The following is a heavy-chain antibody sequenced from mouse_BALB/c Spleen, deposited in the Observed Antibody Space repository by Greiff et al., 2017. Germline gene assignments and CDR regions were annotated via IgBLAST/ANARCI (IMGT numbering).Heavy chain of an antibody. D-gene: IGHD2-10*01. CDR2: IYPGNSDT. CDR1: GYTFTSYW. V-gene: IGHV1-5*01. J-gene: IGHJ3*01. Sequence: EVQLQQSGTVLARPGASVKMSCKASGYTFTSYWMHWVNQRPGQGLEWIGAIYPGNSDTSYNQKFKGKAKLTAVTSTSTAYMELSSLTNEDSAVYYCTRSYYGNYEESWFAYWGQGTLVTVSA. CDR3: TRSYYGNYEESWFAY.